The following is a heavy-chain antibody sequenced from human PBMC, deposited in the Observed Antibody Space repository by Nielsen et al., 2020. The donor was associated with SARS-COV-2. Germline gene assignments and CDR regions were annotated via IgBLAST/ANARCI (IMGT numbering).Heavy chain of an antibody. CDR2: INHSGST. CDR3: ARARGRDAFDI. V-gene: IGHV4-34*01. Sequence: SETLSLTCAVYGGSFSGYYWSWIRQPPGKGLEWIGEINHSGSTNYNPSLKSRVTISVDTSKNQFSLKLSSVTAADTAVYYCARARGRDAFDIWGQGTMVTVSS. J-gene: IGHJ3*02. CDR1: GGSFSGYY.